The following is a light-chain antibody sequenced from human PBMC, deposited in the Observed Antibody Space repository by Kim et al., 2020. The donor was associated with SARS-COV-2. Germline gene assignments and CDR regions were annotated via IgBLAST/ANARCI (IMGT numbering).Light chain of an antibody. J-gene: IGKJ4*01. CDR2: AAS. CDR3: QVLHDSPLT. V-gene: IGKV1-9*01. CDR1: QDISSY. Sequence: IQLTQSPSSLSASVGDRVTITCRASQDISSYLAWYQQRPGKAPNLLIYAASTLLSGVPSRFSGSVSGTDFTLTISSLQPEDFATYYCQVLHDSPLTFGGGTKLEI.